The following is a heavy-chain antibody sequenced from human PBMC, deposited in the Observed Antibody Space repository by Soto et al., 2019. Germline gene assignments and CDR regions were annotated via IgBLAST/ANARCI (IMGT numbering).Heavy chain of an antibody. CDR3: ANDIVVVPAAISWFDP. D-gene: IGHD2-2*02. J-gene: IGHJ5*02. CDR2: IIPIFGTA. CDR1: GGTFSSYA. Sequence: GASVKVSCKASGGTFSSYAISWVRQAPGQGLEWMGGIIPIFGTANYAQKFQGRVTITADESTSTAYMELSSLRSEDTAVYYCANDIVVVPAAISWFDPWGQGTLVTVSS. V-gene: IGHV1-69*13.